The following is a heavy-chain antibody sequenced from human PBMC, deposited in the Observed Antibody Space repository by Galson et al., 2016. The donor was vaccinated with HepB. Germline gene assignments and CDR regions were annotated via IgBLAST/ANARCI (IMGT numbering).Heavy chain of an antibody. CDR1: GFPFTNAW. D-gene: IGHD3-10*01. CDR2: VISKGDGGTT. Sequence: SLRLSCAASGFPFTNAWMSWVRQAPGKGLEWVGRVISKGDGGTTDYAAPVNGRFTVSRDDLKNMVYLQMNSLRTEDSAVYYCTTVYGSGSYYNVGHWGQGTLVTVSS. CDR3: TTVYGSGSYYNVGH. J-gene: IGHJ4*02. V-gene: IGHV3-15*01.